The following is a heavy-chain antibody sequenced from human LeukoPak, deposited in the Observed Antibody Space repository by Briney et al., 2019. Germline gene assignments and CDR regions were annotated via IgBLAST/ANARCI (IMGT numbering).Heavy chain of an antibody. CDR3: ARDRSSPVETRNSAVYYYYGMDV. V-gene: IGHV4-4*07. CDR2: IYTSGST. CDR1: GGSISSYY. D-gene: IGHD4-23*01. J-gene: IGHJ6*02. Sequence: PSETLSLTCTVSGGSISSYYWSWIRQPAGKGLEWIGRIYTSGSTNYNPSLKSRVTMSVDTSKNQFSLKLSSVTAADTAVYYCARDRSSPVETRNSAVYYYYGMDVWGQGTTVTVSS.